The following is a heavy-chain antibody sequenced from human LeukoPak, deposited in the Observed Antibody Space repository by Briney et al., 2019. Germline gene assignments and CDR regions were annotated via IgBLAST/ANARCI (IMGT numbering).Heavy chain of an antibody. CDR3: AKYIVGNSDSY. J-gene: IGHJ4*02. CDR2: IAGSGATT. V-gene: IGHV3-23*01. CDR1: GFTFSSYA. Sequence: NPGGSLRLSCVASGFTFSSYAMSWVRQAPGEGLEWVSTIAGSGATTYYADSVKGRFTISRDNSKNTLYLQMNSLRAEDTAVYYCAKYIVGNSDSYWGQGTLVTVSS. D-gene: IGHD1-26*01.